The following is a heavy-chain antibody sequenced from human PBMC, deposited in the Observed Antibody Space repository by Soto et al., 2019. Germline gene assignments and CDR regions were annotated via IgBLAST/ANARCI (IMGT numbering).Heavy chain of an antibody. CDR2: IYRGTT. Sequence: PSETLSLTCTVSGGSISTHSWNWLRHSPGKGLEWIGYIYRGTTRYNPSLESRVTISVDTSKNQFSLKLSSVTAADTAVYYCARRYGPGFDYWGQGTLVTVSS. CDR1: GGSISTHS. D-gene: IGHD4-17*01. CDR3: ARRYGPGFDY. V-gene: IGHV4-59*08. J-gene: IGHJ4*02.